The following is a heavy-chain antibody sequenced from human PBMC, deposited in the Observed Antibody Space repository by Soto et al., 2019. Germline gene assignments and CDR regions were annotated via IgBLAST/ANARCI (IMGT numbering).Heavy chain of an antibody. Sequence: QVQLVQSGAEVKKPGASVKVSCKASGYTFTGYYMHWVRQAPGQGLEWMGWINPNSGGTNYAQKFQGRVTMTRDTSISTAYMELSRLRSDDTAVYYCASTFFGVVTRPHQYYYYGMDVWGQGTTVTVSS. D-gene: IGHD3-3*01. V-gene: IGHV1-2*02. J-gene: IGHJ6*02. CDR2: INPNSGGT. CDR3: ASTFFGVVTRPHQYYYYGMDV. CDR1: GYTFTGYY.